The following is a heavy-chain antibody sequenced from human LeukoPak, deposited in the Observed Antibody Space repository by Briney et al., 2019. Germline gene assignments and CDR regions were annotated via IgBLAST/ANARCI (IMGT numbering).Heavy chain of an antibody. CDR2: INPSGGST. CDR3: ARGLIPPYNDY. CDR1: GYTFTSYY. D-gene: IGHD3-10*01. Sequence: AASVKVSCKASGYTFTSYYMHWVRQAPGQGLEWMGIINPSGGSTSYAQKFQGRVTMTRNTSISTAYMELSSLRSEDTAVYYCARGLIPPYNDYWGQGTLVTVSS. J-gene: IGHJ4*02. V-gene: IGHV1-46*01.